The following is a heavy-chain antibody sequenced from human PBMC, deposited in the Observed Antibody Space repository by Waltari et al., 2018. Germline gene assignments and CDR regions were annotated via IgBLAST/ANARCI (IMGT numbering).Heavy chain of an antibody. J-gene: IGHJ4*02. CDR1: GGSISSSSYS. V-gene: IGHV4-39*01. CDR2: IYYSGST. CDR3: ARHLKGGGLYSILGAFDY. D-gene: IGHD4-4*01. Sequence: QLQLQESGPGLVKPSEPLSLTCTVSGGSISSSSYSWGWIRQPPGKGLEWIGSIYYSGSTYYNPSLKSRVTISVDTSKNQFSLKLSSVTAADTAVYYCARHLKGGGLYSILGAFDYWGQGTLVTVSS.